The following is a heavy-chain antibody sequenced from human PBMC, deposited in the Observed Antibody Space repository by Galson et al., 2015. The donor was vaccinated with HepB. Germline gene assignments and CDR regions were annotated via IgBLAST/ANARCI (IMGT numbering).Heavy chain of an antibody. J-gene: IGHJ4*02. Sequence: SLRLSCAASGFTFSSYSMNWVRQAPGKGLEWVSSISSSSSYMYYADSVKGRFTISRDNAKNSLYLQMNSLRAEDTAVYFCARDAYSSGWCDYWGQGTLVTVSS. CDR3: ARDAYSSGWCDY. CDR1: GFTFSSYS. CDR2: ISSSSSYM. D-gene: IGHD6-19*01. V-gene: IGHV3-21*01.